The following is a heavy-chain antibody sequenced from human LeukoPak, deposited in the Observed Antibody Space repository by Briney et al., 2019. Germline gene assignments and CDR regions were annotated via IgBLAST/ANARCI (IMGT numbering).Heavy chain of an antibody. D-gene: IGHD4-23*01. J-gene: IGHJ4*02. CDR3: AMGYGGNSDNY. V-gene: IGHV4-59*11. CDR1: GGSISGHY. Sequence: PSETLSLTCTVSGGSISGHYWSWIRQPTGKGLEWIGYIYSSGSTDYNPSLKSRVTISEDTSRNQFSLKLSSVTAADTAVYYCAMGYGGNSDNYWGQGTLVTVSS. CDR2: IYSSGST.